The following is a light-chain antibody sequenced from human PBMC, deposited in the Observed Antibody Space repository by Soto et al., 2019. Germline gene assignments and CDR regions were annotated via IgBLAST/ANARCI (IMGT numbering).Light chain of an antibody. V-gene: IGKV1-6*01. CDR1: QGIRND. J-gene: IGKJ3*01. CDR3: QQRSNWLFT. Sequence: AIQMTQSPSSLSASVGDRVTITCRASQGIRNDLGWYQQKPGKAPKLLIYAASSLQSGVPSRFSGSGSGTDFTLTISSLQPEDFATYYCQQRSNWLFTLGPGTKVDIK. CDR2: AAS.